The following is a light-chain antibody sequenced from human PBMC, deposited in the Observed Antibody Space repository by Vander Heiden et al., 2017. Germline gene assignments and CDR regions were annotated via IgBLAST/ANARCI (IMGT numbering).Light chain of an antibody. Sequence: QSVLTQPPSVSAAPGQRVTISCTGSTSSIGAGYDVHWYQQLPGTAPKLLIFDNINRPSGVPDRFSGSKSGTSASLAITGLQAEDEADYYCQSYDSSLSCVVFGGGTKLTVL. CDR2: DNI. J-gene: IGLJ2*01. CDR3: QSYDSSLSCVV. V-gene: IGLV1-40*01. CDR1: TSSIGAGYD.